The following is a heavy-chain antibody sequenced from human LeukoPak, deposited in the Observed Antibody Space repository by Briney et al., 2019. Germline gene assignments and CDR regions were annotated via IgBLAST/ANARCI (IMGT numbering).Heavy chain of an antibody. Sequence: SVTVSFKASGGTFSSYAISWVRQAPGQGLEWMGGIIPIFGTANYAQKFQGRVTITTDESTSTAYMELSSLRSEDTAVYYCARGGRPAARPYYYYYMDVWGKGTTVTVSS. V-gene: IGHV1-69*05. D-gene: IGHD6-6*01. J-gene: IGHJ6*03. CDR3: ARGGRPAARPYYYYYMDV. CDR1: GGTFSSYA. CDR2: IIPIFGTA.